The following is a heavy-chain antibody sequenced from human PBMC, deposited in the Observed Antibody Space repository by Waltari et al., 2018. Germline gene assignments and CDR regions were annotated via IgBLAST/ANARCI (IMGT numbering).Heavy chain of an antibody. Sequence: QVQLVQSGAEVKKPGASVKVSCKASGYTFTGYYMHWVRQAPGQGLEWIGWINPNSGGTNYAQKFQGRVTMTRDTSISTAYMELSRLRSDDTAVYYCARDPPYQLLSGAFDIWGQGTMVTVSS. CDR3: ARDPPYQLLSGAFDI. V-gene: IGHV1-2*02. CDR2: INPNSGGT. J-gene: IGHJ3*02. D-gene: IGHD2-2*01. CDR1: GYTFTGYY.